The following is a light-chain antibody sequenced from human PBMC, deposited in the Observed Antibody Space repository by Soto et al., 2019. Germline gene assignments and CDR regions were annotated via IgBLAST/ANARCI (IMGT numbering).Light chain of an antibody. Sequence: QSALTQPASVSGSPGQSITISCTGTSSDVGSYNLVSWYQQHPGKAPKLMIYEVSKRPSGVSNRFSGSKSGNTASLTISGLQDEDEADYYCCTYAGSSTLLVFGGGTKLTVL. CDR2: EVS. CDR1: SSDVGSYNL. CDR3: CTYAGSSTLLV. J-gene: IGLJ3*02. V-gene: IGLV2-23*02.